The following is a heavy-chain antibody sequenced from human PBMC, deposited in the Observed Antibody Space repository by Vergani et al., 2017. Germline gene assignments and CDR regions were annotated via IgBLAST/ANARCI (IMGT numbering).Heavy chain of an antibody. V-gene: IGHV1-2*02. CDR1: GYTFTSYY. J-gene: IGHJ4*02. Sequence: QVQLVQSGAEVKKPGASVKVSCKASGYTFTSYYMHWVRQAPGQGPEWLGWINPGSGDTVYTEKFKGRVTMTRDTSITTAYMTLARLRPDDTAVYYCARRAAGGGFSGYWGQGTLLTVSS. CDR3: ARRAAGGGFSGY. D-gene: IGHD3-10*01. CDR2: INPGSGDT.